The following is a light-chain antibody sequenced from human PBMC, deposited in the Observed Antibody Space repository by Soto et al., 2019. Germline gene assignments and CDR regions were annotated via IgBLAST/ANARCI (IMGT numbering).Light chain of an antibody. J-gene: IGKJ5*01. CDR1: QSLSSNF. CDR3: QQYENSPIT. Sequence: DTVLTQSPGILSLSPGERASLSCGASQSLSSNFLAWYQQKPGQAPRLLIYGASSRATGIPDRFSGTGSETDFTLTINRLEPEDFAVYYCQQYENSPITFGQGTRLEIK. CDR2: GAS. V-gene: IGKV3-20*01.